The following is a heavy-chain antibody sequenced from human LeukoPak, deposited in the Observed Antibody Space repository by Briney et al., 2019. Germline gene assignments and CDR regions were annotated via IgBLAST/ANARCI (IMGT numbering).Heavy chain of an antibody. D-gene: IGHD1-26*01. V-gene: IGHV3-7*01. CDR3: ARVTDGSYHRYFDY. Sequence: PGGSLRLSCAASGFTFSSYWMSWVRQAPGKGLEWVANIKQDGSEKYYVDSVKGRFTISRDNAKNSLSLQMNSLRAEDTAVYYCARVTDGSYHRYFDYWGQGTLVTVSS. CDR1: GFTFSSYW. J-gene: IGHJ4*02. CDR2: IKQDGSEK.